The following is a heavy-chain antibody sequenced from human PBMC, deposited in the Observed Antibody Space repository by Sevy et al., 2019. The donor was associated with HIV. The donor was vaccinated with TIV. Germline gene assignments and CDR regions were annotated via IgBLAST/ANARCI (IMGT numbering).Heavy chain of an antibody. J-gene: IGHJ4*02. CDR1: GFTFSSYA. V-gene: IGHV3-64D*06. CDR2: ISSNGGST. CDR3: VKATYDFWSGGSY. Sequence: GGSLRLSCSASGFTFSSYAMHWVRQAPGKGLEYVSAISSNGGSTYYADSVKGGFTISRDNSKNTLYLQMSSRRAEDTAVYYCVKATYDFWSGGSYWGQGTLVTVSS. D-gene: IGHD3-3*01.